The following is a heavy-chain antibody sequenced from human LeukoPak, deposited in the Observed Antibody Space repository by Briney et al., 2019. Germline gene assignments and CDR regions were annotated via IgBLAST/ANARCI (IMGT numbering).Heavy chain of an antibody. D-gene: IGHD6-13*01. CDR3: ARGDIAAGGAPFDY. CDR1: GESFSGYY. Sequence: SETLSLTCAVYGESFSGYYWSWIRQPPGRGLEWIGEINLSGSTSYSASLKSRVTISVDTSKNQFSLKLNSVTAADTAVYYCARGDIAAGGAPFDYWGQGTLVTVSS. J-gene: IGHJ4*02. V-gene: IGHV4-34*01. CDR2: INLSGST.